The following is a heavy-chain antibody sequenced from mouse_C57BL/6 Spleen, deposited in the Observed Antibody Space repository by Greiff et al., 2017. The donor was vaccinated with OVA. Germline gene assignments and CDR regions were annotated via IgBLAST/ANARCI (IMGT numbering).Heavy chain of an antibody. CDR1: GYSFTGYY. Sequence: EVQLQQSGPELVKPGASVKISCKASGYSFTGYYMNWVKQSPEKSLEWIGEINPSTGGTTYNQKFKAKATLTVDKSSSTAYMQLKSLTSEDSAVYYCARSGQLRLRGAMDYWGQGTSVTVSS. CDR2: INPSTGGT. V-gene: IGHV1-42*01. CDR3: ARSGQLRLRGAMDY. J-gene: IGHJ4*01. D-gene: IGHD3-2*02.